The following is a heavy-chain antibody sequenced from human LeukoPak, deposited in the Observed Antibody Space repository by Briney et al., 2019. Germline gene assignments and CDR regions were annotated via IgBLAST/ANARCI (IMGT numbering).Heavy chain of an antibody. D-gene: IGHD3/OR15-3a*01. CDR2: IKKDGRVT. CDR3: ARDRTGNNDFWIGYTTFFDY. V-gene: IGHV3-7*01. CDR1: RFTFTSYW. Sequence: GGSLRLSCAASRFTFTSYWMSWVRQAPGKGLEWVSKIKKDGRVTYYVDSVKGRFTISRDNAKNSLYLQMNSLRAEDTAGYYYARDRTGNNDFWIGYTTFFDYWGQGTLVTVSS. J-gene: IGHJ4*02.